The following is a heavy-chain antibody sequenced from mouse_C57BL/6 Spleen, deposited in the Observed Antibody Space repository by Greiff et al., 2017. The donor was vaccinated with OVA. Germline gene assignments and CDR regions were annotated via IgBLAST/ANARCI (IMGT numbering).Heavy chain of an antibody. CDR1: GFTFSSYA. Sequence: EVQLVESGGGLVKPGGSLKLSCAASGFTFSSYAMSWVRQTPEKRLEWVATISDGGSYTYYPDNVKGRFTISRDNAKNNLYLQMSHLKSEDTAMYYCARDQDGSFDYWGQGTTLTVSS. CDR3: ARDQDGSFDY. V-gene: IGHV5-4*01. CDR2: ISDGGSYT. J-gene: IGHJ2*01. D-gene: IGHD2-3*01.